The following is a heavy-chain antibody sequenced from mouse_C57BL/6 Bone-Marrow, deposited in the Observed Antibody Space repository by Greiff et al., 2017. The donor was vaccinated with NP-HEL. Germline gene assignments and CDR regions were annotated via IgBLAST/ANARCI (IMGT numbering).Heavy chain of an antibody. Sequence: VQLQQSGPELVKPGASVKIPCKASGYTFTDYNMDWVKQSHGKSLEWIGDINPNNGGPIYNQKFKGKATLTVDKSSSTAYMELRSLTSEDTAVYYCARGGYFDVWGTGTTVTVSS. V-gene: IGHV1-18*01. J-gene: IGHJ1*03. CDR1: GYTFTDYN. CDR2: INPNNGGP. CDR3: ARGGYFDV.